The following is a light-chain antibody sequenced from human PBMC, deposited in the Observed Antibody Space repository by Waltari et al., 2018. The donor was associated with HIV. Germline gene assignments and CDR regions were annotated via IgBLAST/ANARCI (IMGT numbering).Light chain of an antibody. CDR3: QHRHNWQGT. CDR1: QSIDGQ. Sequence: DIVLTQSPAILSLSPGENAILLCRESQSIDGQIAWNQHKTGQPPRLLLYEATHRVSGVQARFSGSASGVDFTLTITTLEAGDFGIYYCQHRHNWQGTFGPGTRV. V-gene: IGKV3-11*01. J-gene: IGKJ1*01. CDR2: EAT.